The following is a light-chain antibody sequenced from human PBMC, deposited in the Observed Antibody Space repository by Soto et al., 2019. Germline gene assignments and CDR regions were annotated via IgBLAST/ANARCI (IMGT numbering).Light chain of an antibody. J-gene: IGKJ4*01. CDR2: TSS. Sequence: IEMTQSPASLSASVGDRVTITCRASQTIATYLNWFQHKSGRAPKLLIYTSSNVNSGVSSRFRGSGSGTDFTLTINDVQPEDSATYYCQQSYSSLVTFGAGTKVDIK. CDR3: QQSYSSLVT. V-gene: IGKV1-39*01. CDR1: QTIATY.